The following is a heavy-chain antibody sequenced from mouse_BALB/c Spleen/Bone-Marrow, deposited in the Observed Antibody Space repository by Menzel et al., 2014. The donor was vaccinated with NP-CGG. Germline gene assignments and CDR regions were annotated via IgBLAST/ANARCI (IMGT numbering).Heavy chain of an antibody. V-gene: IGHV1-4*01. CDR3: ARESLYGSNYY. D-gene: IGHD1-1*01. Sequence: QLQQSGAELARPGASVKMSCKASGYTFTSYTMHWVKQRPGQGLEWIGYINPSSGYTNYNQKFKDKATLTADKSSSTAYMQLSNLTSEDSAVYYCARESLYGSNYYWGQGTTLTVSS. J-gene: IGHJ2*01. CDR1: GYTFTSYT. CDR2: INPSSGYT.